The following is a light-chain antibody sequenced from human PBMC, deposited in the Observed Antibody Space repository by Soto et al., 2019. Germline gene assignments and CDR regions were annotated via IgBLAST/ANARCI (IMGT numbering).Light chain of an antibody. V-gene: IGKV4-1*01. J-gene: IGKJ1*01. CDR2: WAS. Sequence: DIVMTQSPDSLAVSLGERATINCKSSQSVLYSSNNKNYLAWYQQKPGQPPKLLIYWASTRESRVPDRFSGSGSRPEFTLSKSGLQAEDGAVYYCQEYYSIPQTFGQGTKVEIQ. CDR1: QSVLYSSNNKNY. CDR3: QEYYSIPQT.